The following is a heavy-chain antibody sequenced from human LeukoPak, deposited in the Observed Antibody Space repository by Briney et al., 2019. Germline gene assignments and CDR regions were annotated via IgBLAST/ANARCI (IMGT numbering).Heavy chain of an antibody. CDR3: ARFDVTTHTGGFDY. CDR1: GFTVSSNY. CDR2: IYSGGST. D-gene: IGHD4-11*01. J-gene: IGHJ4*02. V-gene: IGHV3-66*01. Sequence: GGSLRLSCAASGFTVSSNYMSWVRQAPGKGLEWVSVIYSGGSTYYADSVKGRFTISRDNSKNTLYLQMSSLRAEDTAVYYCARFDVTTHTGGFDYWGQGTLVTVSS.